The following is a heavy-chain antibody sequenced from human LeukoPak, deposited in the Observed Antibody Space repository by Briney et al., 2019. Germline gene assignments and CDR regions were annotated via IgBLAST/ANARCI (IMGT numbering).Heavy chain of an antibody. CDR1: GYTFTSYG. D-gene: IGHD3-3*01. Sequence: ASVKVSCKASGYTFTSYGISWVRQAPGQGLEWMGWISAYNGNTNYAQKLQGRVTMTTDTSTSTAYMELRSLRSDDTAVYYCARAHYDFWSGYYFPYWYFDLWGRGTLVTVSS. J-gene: IGHJ2*01. V-gene: IGHV1-18*01. CDR3: ARAHYDFWSGYYFPYWYFDL. CDR2: ISAYNGNT.